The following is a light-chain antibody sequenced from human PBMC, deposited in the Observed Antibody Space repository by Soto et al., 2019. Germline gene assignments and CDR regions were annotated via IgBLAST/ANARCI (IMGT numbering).Light chain of an antibody. V-gene: IGKV4-1*01. CDR2: WAS. CDR3: QQYYSTPPT. Sequence: DIVMTQSPDSLAVSLGERATINCKSSQSVLYSSNNKNYLAWYQQKPGQPPKLLIYWASTRESGVPDRFSGSGSGTDFTLTISSMQAEDVAVYYCQQYYSTPPTFCQGNKLEIK. J-gene: IGKJ2*01. CDR1: QSVLYSSNNKNY.